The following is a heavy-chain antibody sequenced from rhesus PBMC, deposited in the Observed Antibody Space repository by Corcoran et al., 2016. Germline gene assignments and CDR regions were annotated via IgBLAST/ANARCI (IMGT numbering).Heavy chain of an antibody. J-gene: IGHJ4*01. CDR3: AREPRIAAANDY. CDR1: GGSISSGYYY. V-gene: IGHV4-122*02. Sequence: QVQLQELGPGLVKPSETLSLTCAVSGGSISSGYYYWSWIRQPPGKGLVWIGYITYGGSTSDNPSLKSRFTISRDTSKNQFSLKLSSVTAADTAVYYCAREPRIAAANDYWGQGVLVTVSS. D-gene: IGHD6-43*01. CDR2: ITYGGST.